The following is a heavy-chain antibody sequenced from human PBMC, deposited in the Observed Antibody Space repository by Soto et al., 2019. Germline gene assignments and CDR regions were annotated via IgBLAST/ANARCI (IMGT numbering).Heavy chain of an antibody. CDR2: IYYSGST. V-gene: IGHV4-39*01. J-gene: IGHJ6*02. D-gene: IGHD6-25*01. CDR3: ATKSGLKSYYYYGMDV. Sequence: SETLSLTCTVSGGSISSSSYYWGWIRQPPGKGLEWIGSIYYSGSTYYNPSLKSRVTISVDTSKNQFSLKLSSVTAADTAVYYCATKSGLKSYYYYGMDVWGPGTNVTVSS. CDR1: GGSISSSSYY.